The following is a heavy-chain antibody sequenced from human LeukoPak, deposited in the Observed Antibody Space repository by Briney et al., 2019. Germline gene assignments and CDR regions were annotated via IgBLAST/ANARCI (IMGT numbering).Heavy chain of an antibody. CDR1: GFTISNYD. CDR3: ARAGVRGVIRASVY. V-gene: IGHV3-30*02. D-gene: IGHD3-10*01. Sequence: AGGSLRLSCAASGFTISNYDMHWVRQAPGKGLEWVAFIRYDGSNKYYADSVKGRFTVSRDNSKNTLYLQMNSLRAEDTAVYYCARAGVRGVIRASVYWGQGTLVTVSS. CDR2: IRYDGSNK. J-gene: IGHJ4*02.